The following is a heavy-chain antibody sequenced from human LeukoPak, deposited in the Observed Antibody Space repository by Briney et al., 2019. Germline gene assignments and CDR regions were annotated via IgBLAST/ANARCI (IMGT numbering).Heavy chain of an antibody. D-gene: IGHD6-6*01. J-gene: IGHJ6*02. V-gene: IGHV4-59*01. CDR2: IYYSGST. CDR3: ARAYSSSSNYYYYYGMDV. Sequence: SETLSLTCTVSGGSISSYYWSWIRQPPGKGLEWIGYIYYSGSTNYNPSLKSRVTISVDTSKNQFSLKLSSVTAADTAVYYCARAYSSSSNYYYYYGMDVWGQGTTVTVSS. CDR1: GGSISSYY.